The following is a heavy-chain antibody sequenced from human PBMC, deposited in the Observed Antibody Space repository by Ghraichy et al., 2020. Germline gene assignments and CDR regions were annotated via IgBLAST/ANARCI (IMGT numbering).Heavy chain of an antibody. D-gene: IGHD6-13*01. CDR3: ARESGVSQQLVRRHYYFDY. J-gene: IGHJ4*02. CDR2: IYYSGST. CDR1: GGSISSYY. Sequence: SETLSLTCTVSGGSISSYYWSWIRQPPGKGLEWIGYIYYSGSTNYNPSLKSRVTISVDTSKNQFSLKLSSVTAADTAVYYCARESGVSQQLVRRHYYFDYWGQGTLVTVSS. V-gene: IGHV4-59*01.